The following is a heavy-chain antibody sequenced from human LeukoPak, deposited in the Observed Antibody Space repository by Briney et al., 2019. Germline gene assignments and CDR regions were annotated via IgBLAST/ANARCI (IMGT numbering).Heavy chain of an antibody. CDR2: ISSSSSYI. CDR3: ARSYSSSWYSDY. V-gene: IGHV3-21*01. CDR1: GFTFSSYS. D-gene: IGHD6-13*01. Sequence: GGSLRLSCAASGFTFSSYSMNWARQAPGKGLEWVSSISSSSSYIYYADSVKGRFTISRDNAKNSLYLHMNSLRAEDTAVYYCARSYSSSWYSDYWGRGTLVTVSS. J-gene: IGHJ4*02.